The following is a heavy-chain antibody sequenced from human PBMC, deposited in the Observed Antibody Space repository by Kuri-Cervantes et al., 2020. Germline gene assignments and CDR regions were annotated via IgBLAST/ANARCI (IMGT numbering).Heavy chain of an antibody. V-gene: IGHV1-24*01. D-gene: IGHD1-7*01. Sequence: ASVKVSCRVSGYTLTELSMHWVRQAPGKGLEWMGGFDPEDGETIYAQKFQGRVTMTEDTSTDTAYMELSSLRSEDTAVYYCARGRDWNYAFDIWGQGTMVTVSS. CDR2: FDPEDGET. CDR3: ARGRDWNYAFDI. J-gene: IGHJ3*02. CDR1: GYTLTELS.